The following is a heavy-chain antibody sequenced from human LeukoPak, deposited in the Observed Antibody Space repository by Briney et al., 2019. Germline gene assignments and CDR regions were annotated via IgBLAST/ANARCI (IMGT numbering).Heavy chain of an antibody. D-gene: IGHD2-2*01. CDR3: ARDSSRIPNAY. J-gene: IGHJ4*02. CDR1: GFTFSVYA. CDR2: ISYDGSNN. Sequence: HPGGSLRLSCAASGFTFSVYARDWVRQAPGKGRGWVAVISYDGSNNYYAASVKGRFTISRDNSKNTLYLQMNSLRAEDTAVYYCARDSSRIPNAYWGQGTLVTVSS. V-gene: IGHV3-30*11.